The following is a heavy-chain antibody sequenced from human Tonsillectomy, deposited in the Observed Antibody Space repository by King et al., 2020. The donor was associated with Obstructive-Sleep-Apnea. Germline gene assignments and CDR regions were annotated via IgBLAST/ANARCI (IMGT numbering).Heavy chain of an antibody. Sequence: VQLVESGGGLVKPGGSLRLSCAASGFTFSNAWMSWVRQAPGKGLEWVGRITSKTDAGTTDYAAPVKGKFTISRDDSKNTLYLQMNSLKTEDTAVYYCSTAMQASPGLDYYYFYGMDVWGQGTTVTVSS. CDR1: GFTFSNAW. J-gene: IGHJ6*02. V-gene: IGHV3-15*01. D-gene: IGHD6-19*01. CDR3: STAMQASPGLDYYYFYGMDV. CDR2: ITSKTDAGTT.